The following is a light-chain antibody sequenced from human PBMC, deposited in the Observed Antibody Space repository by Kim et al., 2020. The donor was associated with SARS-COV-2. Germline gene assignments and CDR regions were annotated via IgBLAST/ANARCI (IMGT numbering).Light chain of an antibody. CDR1: QSVTSSY. J-gene: IGKJ1*01. CDR3: QQYGTSLRT. CDR2: GAS. Sequence: EIVLTQSPGTLSLSPGERATLSCRASQSVTSSYLGWYQQKPGQPPRLLIYGASNRATGIPDRFSGSGSGTDFTLTISRLESEDLAVYYCQQYGTSLRTFGQGTKVEIK. V-gene: IGKV3-20*01.